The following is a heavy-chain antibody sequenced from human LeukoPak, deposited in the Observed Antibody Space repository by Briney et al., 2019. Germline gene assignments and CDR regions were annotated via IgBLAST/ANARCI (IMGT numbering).Heavy chain of an antibody. J-gene: IGHJ4*02. V-gene: IGHV4-39*01. CDR1: GGSIITRSYY. CDR3: ARTTVTFQPIVYFDY. Sequence: TGTLSLTCTVSGGSIITRSYYWGWIRRPPGKGLEWLGTISDTGSTYYNPSLKSRVTMSVDTSKKQFSLRLSSVTAADTAIYYCARTTVTFQPIVYFDYWGQGTLVTASS. CDR2: ISDTGST. D-gene: IGHD4-17*01.